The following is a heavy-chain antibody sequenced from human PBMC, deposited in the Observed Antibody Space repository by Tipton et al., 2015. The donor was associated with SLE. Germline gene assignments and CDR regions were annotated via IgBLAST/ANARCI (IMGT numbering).Heavy chain of an antibody. D-gene: IGHD6-19*01. J-gene: IGHJ4*02. V-gene: IGHV4-39*01. Sequence: LRLSCTVSGGSISGPSHYWDGIRQSPGKGREWLGSIYYSGTTYYNPSLKSRITISVDTSKNQISLNLRSVTATDTAVYYCAGTPWLVRFEYWGQGTLVNVSS. CDR3: AGTPWLVRFEY. CDR2: IYYSGTT. CDR1: GGSISGPSHY.